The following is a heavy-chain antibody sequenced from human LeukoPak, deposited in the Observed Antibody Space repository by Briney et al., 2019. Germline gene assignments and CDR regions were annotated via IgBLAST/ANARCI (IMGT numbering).Heavy chain of an antibody. V-gene: IGHV1-24*01. CDR2: FDPEDGET. CDR3: ATSPTYYYGSGSYYNVSWFDP. CDR1: GYTLTELS. J-gene: IGHJ5*02. Sequence: ASVKVSCKVSGYTLTELSMHWVRQAPGKGLEWMGGFDPEDGETIYAQKFQGRVTKTEDTSTDTAYMELSSLRSEDTAVYYCATSPTYYYGSGSYYNVSWFDPWGQGTLVTVSS. D-gene: IGHD3-10*01.